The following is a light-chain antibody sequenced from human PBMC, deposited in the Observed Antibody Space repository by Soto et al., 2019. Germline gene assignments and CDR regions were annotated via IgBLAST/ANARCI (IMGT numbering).Light chain of an antibody. J-gene: IGKJ5*01. V-gene: IGKV3D-15*01. CDR1: QSVSSK. CDR3: QQYNNWPPIT. Sequence: ETVMTQSPANLSVSPGERATLSCRASQSVSSKLAWYQQKPGQAPRLLIYGASTRATGIPARFSGSGSGTEFTLTISSLQSEDFAVYYCQQYNNWPPITFGQGTRLEIK. CDR2: GAS.